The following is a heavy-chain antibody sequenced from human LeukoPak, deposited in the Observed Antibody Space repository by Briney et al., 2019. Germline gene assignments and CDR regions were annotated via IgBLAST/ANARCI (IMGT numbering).Heavy chain of an antibody. V-gene: IGHV3-30-3*01. CDR3: ARGSSGWYYFDY. CDR2: ISYDGSNK. Sequence: QSGGSLRLSCAASGFTFSSYAMHWVRQAPGKGLEWVAVISYDGSNKYYADSVKGRFTISRDNSKNTLYLQMNSLRAEDTAVYYCARGSSGWYYFDYWGQGTLVTVSS. D-gene: IGHD6-19*01. CDR1: GFTFSSYA. J-gene: IGHJ4*02.